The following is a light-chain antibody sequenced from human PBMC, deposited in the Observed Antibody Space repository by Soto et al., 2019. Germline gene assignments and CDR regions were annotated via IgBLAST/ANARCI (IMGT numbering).Light chain of an antibody. CDR1: QSVSPY. CDR2: GAS. CDR3: QQYGSAPPVT. V-gene: IGKV3-20*01. Sequence: DIVLTQSPGTLSLSPGERATLSCRASQSVSPYLAWYQHKPGKAPRLLIYGASSRDTGIPDRFSGSGSGTDFTLTISRLEPEDVAVYFCQQYGSAPPVTFGPGTKVDIK. J-gene: IGKJ3*01.